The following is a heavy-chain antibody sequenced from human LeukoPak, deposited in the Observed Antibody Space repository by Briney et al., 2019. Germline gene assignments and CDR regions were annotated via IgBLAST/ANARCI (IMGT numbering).Heavy chain of an antibody. CDR1: GFTLGSYW. Sequence: GGSLRLSCAASGFTLGSYWMHWVRQAPGKGLVWVSRIKTDGSGTNYADSVKGRFTISRDNVKNTVYLQMDSLRAEDTAVYYCVRGWSGYYAIDYWGQGTLVTVSS. J-gene: IGHJ4*02. CDR2: IKTDGSGT. CDR3: VRGWSGYYAIDY. D-gene: IGHD3-3*01. V-gene: IGHV3-74*01.